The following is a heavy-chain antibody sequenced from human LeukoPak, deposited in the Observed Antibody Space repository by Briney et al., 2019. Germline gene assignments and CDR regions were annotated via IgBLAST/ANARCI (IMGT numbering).Heavy chain of an antibody. CDR1: RFTFSNAW. CDR3: TTDHGMITFGGVIVDY. CDR2: IKSKTDGGTT. V-gene: IGHV3-15*01. D-gene: IGHD3-16*02. Sequence: GGSLRLSCAASRFTFSNAWMSWVRQAPGKGPEWVGRIKSKTDGGTTDYAAPVKGRFTISRDDSKNTLYLQMNSLKTEGTAVYYCTTDHGMITFGGVIVDYWGQGTLVTVSS. J-gene: IGHJ4*02.